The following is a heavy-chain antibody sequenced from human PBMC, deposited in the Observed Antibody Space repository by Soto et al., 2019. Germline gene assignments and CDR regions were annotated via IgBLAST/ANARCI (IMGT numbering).Heavy chain of an antibody. CDR1: DGSINNGDW. J-gene: IGHJ4*02. CDR2: VYHNGNT. Sequence: QVQLQESGTGLVEPSGTLFLTCNVYDGSINNGDWCSWVRQPPGKGLEWIGEVYHNGNTNYNASLKSRVTISVDKSRNQFSLRLSSVTAADTAVYYCATRGIVGAIYWGQGTLVTVSS. D-gene: IGHD1-26*01. V-gene: IGHV4-4*02. CDR3: ATRGIVGAIY.